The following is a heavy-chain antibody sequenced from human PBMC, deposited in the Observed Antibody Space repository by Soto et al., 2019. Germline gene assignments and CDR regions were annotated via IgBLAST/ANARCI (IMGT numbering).Heavy chain of an antibody. D-gene: IGHD2-15*01. Sequence: SVKVSCKASRGTFSSYTISWVRQAPGQGLEWMGRIIPILGIANYAQKFQGRVTITADKSTSTAYMELSSLRSEDTAVYYCARDRDRCSGGSCYYMDVWGKGTTVTVSS. V-gene: IGHV1-69*04. CDR2: IIPILGIA. CDR1: RGTFSSYT. J-gene: IGHJ6*03. CDR3: ARDRDRCSGGSCYYMDV.